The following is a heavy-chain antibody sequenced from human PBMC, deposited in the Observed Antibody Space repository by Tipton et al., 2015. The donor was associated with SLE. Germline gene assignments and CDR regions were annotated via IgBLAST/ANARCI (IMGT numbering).Heavy chain of an antibody. Sequence: TLSLTCTVSGDSISSSAYYWGWVRQPPGKGLEWIGTIFYSGSTYYNPSLVSRVTISVDTSKNQFSLKLSSVTAADTAVYYCARASTPNSYDCSGFYLSFYFDSWGQGPQVSVSS. CDR1: GDSISSSAYY. V-gene: IGHV4-39*07. D-gene: IGHD3-22*01. CDR3: ARASTPNSYDCSGFYLSFYFDS. CDR2: IFYSGST. J-gene: IGHJ4*02.